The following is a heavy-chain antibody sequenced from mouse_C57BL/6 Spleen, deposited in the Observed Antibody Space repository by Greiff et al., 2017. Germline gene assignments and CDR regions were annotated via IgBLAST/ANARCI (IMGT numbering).Heavy chain of an antibody. CDR3: ARAQCWFAY. CDR2: IDPANGNT. D-gene: IGHD6-1*01. J-gene: IGHJ3*01. V-gene: IGHV14-3*01. CDR1: GFNIKNTY. Sequence: EVQLQQSVAELVRPGASVKLSCTASGFNIKNTYMHWVKQRPEQGLEWIGRIDPANGNTKYGPKFQGKAPITADTPSNTAYLHLRILTSDDTAIYSCARAQCWFAYWCQGTLVSVSA.